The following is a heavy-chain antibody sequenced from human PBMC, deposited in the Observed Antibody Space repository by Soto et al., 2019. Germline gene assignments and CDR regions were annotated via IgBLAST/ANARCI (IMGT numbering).Heavy chain of an antibody. CDR1: GDRVSSNSAA. CDR3: AMEWLVGFYYYYGMDV. J-gene: IGHJ6*02. Sequence: PSQTLSLTCAISGDRVSSNSAAWNWIRQSPSRGLEWLGRTYYRSKWYNDYAVSVKSRITINPDTSKDQFSLQLNSVTPEDTAVYYCAMEWLVGFYYYYGMDVWGQGTTVTVSS. V-gene: IGHV6-1*01. D-gene: IGHD6-19*01. CDR2: TYYRSKWYN.